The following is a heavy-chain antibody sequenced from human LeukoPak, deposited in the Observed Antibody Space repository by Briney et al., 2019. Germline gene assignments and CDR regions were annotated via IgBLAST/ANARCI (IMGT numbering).Heavy chain of an antibody. V-gene: IGHV3-23*01. CDR1: GFTFSSYA. CDR3: AKDRVRNGIVATTTFDY. J-gene: IGHJ4*02. Sequence: GGSLRLSCAASGFTFSSYAMSWARQAPGKGLEWVSAISGSGGSTYYADSVKGRFTISRDNSKNTLYLQMNSLRAEDTAVYYCAKDRVRNGIVATTTFDYWGQGTLVTVSS. D-gene: IGHD5-12*01. CDR2: ISGSGGST.